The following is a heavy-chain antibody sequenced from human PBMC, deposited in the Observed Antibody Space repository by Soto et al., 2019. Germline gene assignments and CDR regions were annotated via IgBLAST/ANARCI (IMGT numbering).Heavy chain of an antibody. CDR1: GFIFSNYV. D-gene: IGHD1-26*01. Sequence: EVQLVDSGGGLVQPGGSLRLSCEASGFIFSNYVMSWVRQAPGKGLEWVSSISDSGGTSYYADSVKVRFTISRDNSKNTLYLQMNSLRAEDTAIYYCAKRPRALLTFDFWGQGTLVTVSS. J-gene: IGHJ4*02. CDR3: AKRPRALLTFDF. V-gene: IGHV3-23*04. CDR2: ISDSGGTS.